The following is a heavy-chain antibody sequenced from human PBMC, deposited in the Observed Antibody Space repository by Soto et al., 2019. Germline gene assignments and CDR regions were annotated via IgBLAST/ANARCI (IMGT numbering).Heavy chain of an antibody. D-gene: IGHD2-15*01. J-gene: IGHJ3*02. V-gene: IGHV1-45*02. CDR2: ITPFKSDT. CDR3: ARSPCAGSDAFDI. Sequence: QMQLVQSGAEVKKTGSSVKVSCKASGYTFTFRYLHWVRQAPGQALEWMEWITPFKSDTNDAHKFQERLTITRDRSVSTAYMELSNLRSDDTAMYYCARSPCAGSDAFDIWGQGTMVTVSS. CDR1: GYTFTFRY.